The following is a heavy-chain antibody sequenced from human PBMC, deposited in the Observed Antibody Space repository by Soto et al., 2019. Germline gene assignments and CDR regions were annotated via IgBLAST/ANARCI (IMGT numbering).Heavy chain of an antibody. CDR1: GDSISRNGYF. CDR2: IYYDGRS. J-gene: IGHJ6*02. CDR3: ARGTMLRGPGYYYAMDV. D-gene: IGHD3-10*01. V-gene: IGHV4-31*03. Sequence: LSLTCSVSGDSISRNGYFWTWIRQHPGKGLEWIGYIYYDGRSYYTPSLKSRVIISVDTSKNQFSLNLTAVTAADTAVYYCARGTMLRGPGYYYAMDVWGQGTTVTVSS.